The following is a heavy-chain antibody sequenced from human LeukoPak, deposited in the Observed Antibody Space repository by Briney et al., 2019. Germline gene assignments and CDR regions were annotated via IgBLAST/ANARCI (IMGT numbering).Heavy chain of an antibody. CDR1: GGSISSYY. CDR2: TYYSGST. V-gene: IGHV4-59*01. D-gene: IGHD3-3*01. Sequence: SETLSLTCTVSGGSISSYYWSWIRQPPGKGLEWIGYTYYSGSTNYNPSLKSRVTISVDTSKNQFSLKLSSVTAADTAVYYCARDRSWRGSFDYWGQGTLVTVSS. J-gene: IGHJ4*02. CDR3: ARDRSWRGSFDY.